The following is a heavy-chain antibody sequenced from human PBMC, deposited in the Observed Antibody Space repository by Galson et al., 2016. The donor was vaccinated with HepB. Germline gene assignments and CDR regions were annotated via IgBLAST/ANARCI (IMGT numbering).Heavy chain of an antibody. V-gene: IGHV4-39*02. CDR3: ATRTLQPSFDY. D-gene: IGHD1-14*01. Sequence: SETLSLTCTVSGDSISIRGYYWAWIRQPPGKGLEWIGSIYYSGNTYTNPSLKTRVSISVDTTKNHFSLELSSVTAADTAVYYCATRTLQPSFDYWGQGTPVSVSS. CDR2: IYYSGNT. J-gene: IGHJ4*02. CDR1: GDSISIRGYY.